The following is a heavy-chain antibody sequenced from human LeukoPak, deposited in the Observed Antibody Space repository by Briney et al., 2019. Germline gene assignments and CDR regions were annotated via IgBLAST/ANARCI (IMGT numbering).Heavy chain of an antibody. CDR1: GYTFTGYY. Sequence: ASVNVSCTASGYTFTGYYMHWVRQAPGQGLEWMGWINPNSGGTNYAQKFQGRVTMNRDTSISTAYMELSRLRSDDTAVYYCARVDDSGWYIWRDYWGQGTLVTVSS. CDR3: ARVDDSGWYIWRDY. D-gene: IGHD6-19*01. J-gene: IGHJ4*02. V-gene: IGHV1-2*02. CDR2: INPNSGGT.